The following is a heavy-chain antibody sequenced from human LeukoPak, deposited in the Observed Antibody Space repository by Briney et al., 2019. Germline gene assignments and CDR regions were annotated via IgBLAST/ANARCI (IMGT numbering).Heavy chain of an antibody. V-gene: IGHV1-69*06. CDR3: ARGQWLVPEYFQH. J-gene: IGHJ1*01. Sequence: GASVKVSCKASGCTFSSYAISWVRQAPGQGLEWMGRIIPIFGTANYAQKSQGRVTITADKSTSTAYMELSSLRSEDTAVYYCARGQWLVPEYFQHWGQGTLVTVSS. D-gene: IGHD6-19*01. CDR1: GCTFSSYA. CDR2: IIPIFGTA.